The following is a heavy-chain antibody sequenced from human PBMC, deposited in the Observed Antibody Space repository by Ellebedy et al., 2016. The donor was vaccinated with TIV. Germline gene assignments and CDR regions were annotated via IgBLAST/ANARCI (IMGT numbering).Heavy chain of an antibody. CDR1: GFSFDGSS. CDR2: ISWDSYST. D-gene: IGHD2-15*01. CDR3: ARPAGYCSGSGCFFDY. V-gene: IGHV3-43*01. J-gene: IGHJ4*02. Sequence: GESLKISXAASGFSFDGSSMHWVRQVPGKGLEWVSYISWDSYSTSYLDSVKGRFTISRDNSEDSLYLQMHSLRTEDSVVYYCARPAGYCSGSGCFFDYWGPGTLVTVSP.